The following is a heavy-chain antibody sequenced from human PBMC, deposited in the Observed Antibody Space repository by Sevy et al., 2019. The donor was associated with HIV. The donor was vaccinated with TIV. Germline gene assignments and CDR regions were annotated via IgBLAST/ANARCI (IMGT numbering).Heavy chain of an antibody. CDR3: SRVFPYCSGGSCYSPYDAFDI. CDR1: GYTFTGHY. J-gene: IGHJ3*02. CDR2: INPNSGST. Sequence: SVKVSCKASGYTFTGHYMHWVRQAPGQGLEWMGWINPNSGSTDYAQKFQGRVTLTRDTSISTAYLELSRLTSDDTAVYYCSRVFPYCSGGSCYSPYDAFDIWGQGTMVTVSS. D-gene: IGHD2-15*01. V-gene: IGHV1-2*02.